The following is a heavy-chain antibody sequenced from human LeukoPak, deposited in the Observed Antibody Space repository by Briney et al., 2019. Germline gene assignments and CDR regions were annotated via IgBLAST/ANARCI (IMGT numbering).Heavy chain of an antibody. CDR3: AKGPSGYSSGDNWFDP. V-gene: IGHV3-30*04. Sequence: GGSLRLSCAASGFTFTNYAMHWVRQAPGKGLEWVAVISYDETNKYYEDSVKGRFTISRDSSKNTLYLQMSSLRAEDTTVYYCAKGPSGYSSGDNWFDPWGQGTQVTVSS. CDR1: GFTFTNYA. J-gene: IGHJ5*02. CDR2: ISYDETNK. D-gene: IGHD6-19*01.